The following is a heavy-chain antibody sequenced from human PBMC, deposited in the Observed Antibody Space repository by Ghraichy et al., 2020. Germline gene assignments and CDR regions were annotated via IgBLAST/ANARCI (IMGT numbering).Heavy chain of an antibody. CDR1: GGPIGDNNW. CDR2: IWSSGTP. CDR3: ARDTSGWKESYS. D-gene: IGHD6-19*01. V-gene: IGHV4-4*02. J-gene: IGHJ4*02. Sequence: SQTLSLTCAVSGGPIGDNNWWTWVRQPPGKGLEWIGEIWSSGTPNYNPSLKSRVTMSVDKSKNQFSLKLSSVTATDTAVYYCARDTSGWKESYSWGQGTLVTVSS.